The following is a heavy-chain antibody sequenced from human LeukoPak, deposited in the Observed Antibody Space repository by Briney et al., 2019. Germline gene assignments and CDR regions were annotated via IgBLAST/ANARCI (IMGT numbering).Heavy chain of an antibody. CDR3: AELGITLIGGV. Sequence: GGSLRLSCAASGFTFSSYSMNWVRQAPGKGLEWVSSISSSSSYIYYADSVKGRFTVSRDNAKNSLYLQMNSLRAEDTAVYYCAELGITLIGGVWGKGTTVTISS. CDR1: GFTFSSYS. D-gene: IGHD3-10*02. J-gene: IGHJ6*04. CDR2: ISSSSSYI. V-gene: IGHV3-21*01.